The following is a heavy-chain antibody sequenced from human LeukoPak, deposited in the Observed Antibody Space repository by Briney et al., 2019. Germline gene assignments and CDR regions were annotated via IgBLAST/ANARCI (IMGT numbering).Heavy chain of an antibody. D-gene: IGHD1-26*01. CDR1: GGSFSGYY. CDR2: INHSGST. V-gene: IGHV4-34*01. J-gene: IGHJ4*02. CDR3: ARSKVGATKLDY. Sequence: PSETLSLTCAVYGGSFSGYYWSWIRQPPGKGLEWIGEINHSGSTNYNPSLKSRVTISVDTSKNQFSLKLSSVTAADTAVYYCARSKVGATKLDYWGQGTLVTVSS.